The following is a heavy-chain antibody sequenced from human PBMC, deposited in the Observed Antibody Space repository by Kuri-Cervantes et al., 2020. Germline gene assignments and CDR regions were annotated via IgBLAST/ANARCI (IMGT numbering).Heavy chain of an antibody. J-gene: IGHJ4*02. D-gene: IGHD3-22*01. Sequence: SVKVSCKASGGTFSSYAISWVRQAPGQGLEWMGGIIPIFGTANYAQKFQGRVTITTDESTSTAYMELSSLRSEDTAVYYCATSRYYDTQIDYWGQGTLVTVSS. CDR3: ATSRYYDTQIDY. CDR1: GGTFSSYA. CDR2: IIPIFGTA. V-gene: IGHV1-69*05.